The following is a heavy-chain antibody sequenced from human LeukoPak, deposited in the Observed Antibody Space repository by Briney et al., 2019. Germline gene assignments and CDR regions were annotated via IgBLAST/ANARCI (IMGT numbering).Heavy chain of an antibody. D-gene: IGHD2-8*01. J-gene: IGHJ4*02. CDR1: GGSISSSNYY. Sequence: SETLSLTCTVSGGSISSSNYYWGWIRQPPGRGLEWIGSVYYSGSTFYNPSLKSRITISVDTSKNQFSLKLSSVTAADSAVYYCARNVMVYADYWGQGTLVTVSS. CDR2: VYYSGST. V-gene: IGHV4-39*01. CDR3: ARNVMVYADY.